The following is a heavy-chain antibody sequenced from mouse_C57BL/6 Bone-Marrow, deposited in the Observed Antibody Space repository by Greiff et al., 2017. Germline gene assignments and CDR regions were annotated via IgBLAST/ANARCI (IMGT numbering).Heavy chain of an antibody. J-gene: IGHJ4*01. CDR1: GFNIKDDY. V-gene: IGHV14-4*01. Sequence: VQLKESGAELVRPGASVKLSCTASGFNIKDDYMPWVKQRPEQGLEWIGWIDPENGDTEYAQKFQGKATITADTSSNTAYLQLSSLTSEDTAVDYCTPLLAGGYYAMDYWGQGTSVTVSS. CDR3: TPLLAGGYYAMDY. CDR2: IDPENGDT. D-gene: IGHD6-1*01.